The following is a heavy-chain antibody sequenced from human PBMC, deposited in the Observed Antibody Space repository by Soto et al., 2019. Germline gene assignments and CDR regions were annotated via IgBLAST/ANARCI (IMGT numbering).Heavy chain of an antibody. D-gene: IGHD2-2*01. Sequence: QVQLVQSGAEVKKPGASVKVSCKASGYTFTSYGISWVRQAPGQGLEWMGWISAYNGNTNYAQKLQGRVTMTTDTSTSTADMELRSLRSDDTAVYYCARGGPEYCSSTSCYGYYYYYGMDVWGQGTTVTVSS. V-gene: IGHV1-18*04. J-gene: IGHJ6*02. CDR1: GYTFTSYG. CDR2: ISAYNGNT. CDR3: ARGGPEYCSSTSCYGYYYYYGMDV.